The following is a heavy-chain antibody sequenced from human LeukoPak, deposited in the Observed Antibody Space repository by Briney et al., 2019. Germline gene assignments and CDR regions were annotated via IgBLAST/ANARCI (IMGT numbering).Heavy chain of an antibody. V-gene: IGHV3-21*01. Sequence: AGGSLRLSCAASGFTFSSYAMSWVRQAPGKGLEWVSSISSSSSYIYYADSVKGRFTISRDNAKNSLYLQMNSLRAEDTAVYYCARDAMVRGVIDYWGQGTLVTVSS. CDR1: GFTFSSYA. D-gene: IGHD3-10*01. CDR3: ARDAMVRGVIDY. J-gene: IGHJ4*02. CDR2: ISSSSSYI.